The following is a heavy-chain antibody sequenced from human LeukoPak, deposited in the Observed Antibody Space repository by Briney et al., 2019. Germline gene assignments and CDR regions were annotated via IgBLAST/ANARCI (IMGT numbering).Heavy chain of an antibody. D-gene: IGHD6-6*01. CDR3: AREGSMTARPFVSIDY. J-gene: IGHJ4*02. CDR1: GGSISSYY. V-gene: IGHV4-4*07. CDR2: IHTSGST. Sequence: SETLSLTCTVSGGSISSYYWSWVRQPAGKGLEWIGRIHTSGSTDYNPSLASRVTMSVDTSKDRFSLKLSSVTAADTAVYYCAREGSMTARPFVSIDYWGQGTLVTVSS.